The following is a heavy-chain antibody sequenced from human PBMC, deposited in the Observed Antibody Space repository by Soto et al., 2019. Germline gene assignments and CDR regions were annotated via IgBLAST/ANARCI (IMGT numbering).Heavy chain of an antibody. D-gene: IGHD3-10*01. CDR3: ARTDYDSGAFES. CDR2: IYPGDSDV. V-gene: IGHV5-51*03. J-gene: IGHJ4*02. Sequence: EVQLVQSGAEVQKPGQSLKISCKACAYSFSGSWINWVRAMPVKGLEWVGTIYPGDSDVRYSPSFQGQVTMSVDKSISIVYLQWSSLKASDTAIYYCARTDYDSGAFESWGQGTLVTVSS. CDR1: AYSFSGSW.